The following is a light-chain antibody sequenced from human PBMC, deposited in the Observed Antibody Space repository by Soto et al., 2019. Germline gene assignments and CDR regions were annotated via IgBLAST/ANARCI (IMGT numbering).Light chain of an antibody. CDR2: GAV. J-gene: IGKJ1*01. V-gene: IGKV3-15*01. CDR1: QSISSK. Sequence: EVVMTQSPAVLSVSPGETATLSCRASQSISSKLAWYQQKPGQAPRLLIYGAVTRSPGIPARFSGSGSTTDFTLTISSLHSEDCAVYYYQQYNNWLSWTFGQGTKVEIK. CDR3: QQYNNWLSWT.